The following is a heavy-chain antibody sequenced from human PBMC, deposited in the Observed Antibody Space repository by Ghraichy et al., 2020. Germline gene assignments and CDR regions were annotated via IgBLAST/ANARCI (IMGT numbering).Heavy chain of an antibody. CDR3: AKDPHFYCGADGCDRRVLDV. V-gene: IGHV3-66*01. Sequence: GGSLRLSCAASGFTFTNNYMSWVRQAPGKGLEWVSVIHRDGSTFYADSVKGRFTISRDTSKNTLYLQMNSLRAEDTAVYYCAKDPHFYCGADGCDRRVLDVWGQGTTVTVSS. CDR1: GFTFTNNY. CDR2: IHRDGST. D-gene: IGHD2-21*01. J-gene: IGHJ6*02.